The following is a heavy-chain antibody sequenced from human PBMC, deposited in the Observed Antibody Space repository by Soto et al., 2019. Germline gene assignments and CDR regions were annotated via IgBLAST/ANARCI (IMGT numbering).Heavy chain of an antibody. V-gene: IGHV4-39*01. CDR2: IYYSGST. CDR3: ARHRQSSSCDFDY. J-gene: IGHJ4*02. D-gene: IGHD6-13*01. CDR1: GGSISSSSYY. Sequence: SETLSLTCTVSGGSISSSSYYWGWIRQPPGKGLEWIGSIYYSGSTYYNPSLKSRVTISVDTSKNQFSLKLSSVTAADTAVYYCARHRQSSSCDFDYWGQGTLVTVSS.